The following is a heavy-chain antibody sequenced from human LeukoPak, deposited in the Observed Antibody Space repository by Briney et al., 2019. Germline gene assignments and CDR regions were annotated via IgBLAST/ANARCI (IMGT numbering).Heavy chain of an antibody. CDR1: GYSISSGYY. CDR2: IYHSGST. J-gene: IGHJ6*03. Sequence: PSETLSLTCTVSGYSISSGYYWGWIRQPPGKGLEWIGSIYHSGSTYYNPSLKSRVTISVDTSKNQFSLKLNSVTAADTAVYYCASDDAYCSGGSCYYYMDVWGKGTTVTVSS. D-gene: IGHD2-15*01. V-gene: IGHV4-38-2*02. CDR3: ASDDAYCSGGSCYYYMDV.